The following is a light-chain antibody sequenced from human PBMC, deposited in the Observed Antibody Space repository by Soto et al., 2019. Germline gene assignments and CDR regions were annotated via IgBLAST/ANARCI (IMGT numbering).Light chain of an antibody. CDR3: MQALQTRT. CDR1: QSLLHSNGYYY. V-gene: IGKV2-28*01. CDR2: LGS. J-gene: IGKJ1*01. Sequence: DIVMTQSPLSLPVTPGEPASISCRSSQSLLHSNGYYYLDWYLQKPGQSPQLLIYLGSNRASGVPDRFSGRGSGTDITLKISRVEGEDVGVYYCMQALQTRTFGQGTKVDIK.